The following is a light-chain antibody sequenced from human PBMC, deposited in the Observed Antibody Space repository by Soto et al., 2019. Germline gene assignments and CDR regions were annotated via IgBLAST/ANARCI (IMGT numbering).Light chain of an antibody. J-gene: IGKJ1*01. V-gene: IGKV3-20*01. CDR1: HTISSNS. CDR3: LLYSNFPSH. CDR2: GAS. Sequence: EIVLTQSPGTLSLSPGERVTLSCRASHTISSNSLAWYQQRLGQAPRVLIYGASSRATGIPDRFSGSGSGTYFTLTISRLEPEDFAIYYCLLYSNFPSHVGQGTKVEIK.